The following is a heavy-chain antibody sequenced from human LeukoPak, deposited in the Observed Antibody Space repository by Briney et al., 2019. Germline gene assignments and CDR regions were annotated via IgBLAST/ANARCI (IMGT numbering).Heavy chain of an antibody. CDR1: GFTFDDYA. V-gene: IGHV3-9*01. Sequence: GRSLRLSWAASGFTFDDYAMHWVRQAPGKGLEWVSGISWNSGSIGYADSVKGRFTISRDNAKNSLYLQMNSLRAEDTALYYCAKDILSSNYDSSGYLFDPWGQGTLVTVSS. J-gene: IGHJ5*02. D-gene: IGHD3-22*01. CDR3: AKDILSSNYDSSGYLFDP. CDR2: ISWNSGSI.